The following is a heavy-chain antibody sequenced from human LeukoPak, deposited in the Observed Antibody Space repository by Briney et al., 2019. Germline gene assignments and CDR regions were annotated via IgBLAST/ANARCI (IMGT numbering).Heavy chain of an antibody. J-gene: IGHJ6*02. CDR2: IYYSGST. CDR3: ARELIAAAGNYYYYGMDV. V-gene: IGHV4-31*03. D-gene: IGHD6-13*01. CDR1: GGSISSGGYC. Sequence: SETLSLTCTVSGGSISSGGYCWSWIRQHPGKGLEWIGYIYYSGSTYYNPSLKSRVTISVDTSKNQFSLKLSSVTAADTAVYYCARELIAAAGNYYYYGMDVWGQGTTVTVSS.